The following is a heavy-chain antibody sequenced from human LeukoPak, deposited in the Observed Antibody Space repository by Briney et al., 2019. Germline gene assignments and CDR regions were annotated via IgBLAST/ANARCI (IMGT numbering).Heavy chain of an antibody. D-gene: IGHD3-3*02. CDR1: GYTFTSYG. J-gene: IGHJ6*03. Sequence: ASVKVSCKASGYTFTSYGISWVRQAPGQGLEWMGWISAYNGNTNYAQKLQGRVTMTTDTSTSTAYMELRSLRSDDTAVYYCARASLEWLPRVYYYYYMDVWGKGTTVTVSS. V-gene: IGHV1-18*01. CDR2: ISAYNGNT. CDR3: ARASLEWLPRVYYYYYMDV.